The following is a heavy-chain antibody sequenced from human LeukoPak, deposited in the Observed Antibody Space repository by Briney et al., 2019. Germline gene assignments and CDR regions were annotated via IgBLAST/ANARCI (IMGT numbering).Heavy chain of an antibody. CDR2: IYYSGST. J-gene: IGHJ4*02. CDR1: GGSISSYY. CDR3: ARARRYNWNHFDY. Sequence: SETLSLTCTVSGGSISSYYWSWIRQPPGKGLEWIGYIYYSGSTNYNPSLKSRVTISVDTPKNQFSLKLSSVTAADTAVYYCARARRYNWNHFDYWGQGTLVTVSS. V-gene: IGHV4-59*01. D-gene: IGHD1-20*01.